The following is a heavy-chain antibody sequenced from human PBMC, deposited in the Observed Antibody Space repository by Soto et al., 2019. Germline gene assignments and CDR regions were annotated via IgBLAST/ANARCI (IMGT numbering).Heavy chain of an antibody. Sequence: QVQLVQSGAEVRKPGASVKVSCKASAYNFRYYMHWVRQAPGQGLEWIGWINPNSGVTKYAQKFQGRVTMTRDTSITTAYLELSRLNSDDTAVYYCARDGGGVNWLDPWGQGTLVTVSS. CDR2: INPNSGVT. V-gene: IGHV1-2*02. CDR1: AYNFRYY. J-gene: IGHJ5*02. CDR3: ARDGGGVNWLDP. D-gene: IGHD3-16*01.